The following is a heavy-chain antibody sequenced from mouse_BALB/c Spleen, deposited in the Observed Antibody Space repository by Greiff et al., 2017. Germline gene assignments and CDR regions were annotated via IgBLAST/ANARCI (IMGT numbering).Heavy chain of an antibody. V-gene: IGHV1S81*02. CDR1: GYTFTSYY. D-gene: IGHD2-3*01. J-gene: IGHJ3*01. Sequence: VQLQQSGAELVKPGASVKLSCKASGYTFTSYYMYWVKQRPGQGLEWIGEINPSNGGTNFNEKFKSKATLTVDKSSSTAYMQLSSLTSEDSAVYYCTTHYDGYPAYWGQGTLVTVSA. CDR2: INPSNGGT. CDR3: TTHYDGYPAY.